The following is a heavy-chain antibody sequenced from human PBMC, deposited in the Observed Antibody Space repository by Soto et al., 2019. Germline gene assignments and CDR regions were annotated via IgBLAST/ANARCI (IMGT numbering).Heavy chain of an antibody. J-gene: IGHJ4*02. V-gene: IGHV3-23*01. Sequence: QSGGSLRLCCAASEFTFSNYAMSGVRQAPGKGLEWVSAISYGGGTTYYADSVKGRFTISRDNSKNTLYLQMNSLRAEDTAVYYCAKNPGYYYDSTGYHFDYWGQGTLVTVSS. CDR1: EFTFSNYA. CDR2: ISYGGGTT. CDR3: AKNPGYYYDSTGYHFDY. D-gene: IGHD3-22*01.